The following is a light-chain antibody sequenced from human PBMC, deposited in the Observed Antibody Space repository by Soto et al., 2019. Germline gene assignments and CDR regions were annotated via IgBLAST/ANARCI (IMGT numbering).Light chain of an antibody. CDR2: GAS. CDR1: PGVSSY. Sequence: PPTMSLSTGERATLSCRASPGVSSYLGWYKQKPGQAPRLLIYGASRRATGIPDRFSGSGSGTDFTLTISRLEPEDFAVYHCQQYGSLPYSLGQGTKVDI. J-gene: IGKJ2*03. CDR3: QQYGSLPYS. V-gene: IGKV3-20*01.